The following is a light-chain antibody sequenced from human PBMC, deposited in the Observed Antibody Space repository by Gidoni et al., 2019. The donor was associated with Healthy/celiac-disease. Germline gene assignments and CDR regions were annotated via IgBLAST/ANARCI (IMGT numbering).Light chain of an antibody. CDR2: GAS. CDR1: QSVSSSY. Sequence: EIVLPQSPGTLSLTPGERATLSCRASQSVSSSYVAWYQQKPGQAPRLLIYGASSMAAGIPDRFSSSGSWTDFTLTISRLEPEDFAVYYCQQYCSSPTWTFGQGTKVEIK. J-gene: IGKJ1*01. CDR3: QQYCSSPTWT. V-gene: IGKV3-20*01.